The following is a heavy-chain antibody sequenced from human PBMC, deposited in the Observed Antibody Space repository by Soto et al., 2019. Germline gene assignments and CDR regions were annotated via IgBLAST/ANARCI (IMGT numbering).Heavy chain of an antibody. CDR2: INPFDGSR. CDR1: GYIFTSYY. V-gene: IGHV1-46*03. D-gene: IGHD3-10*01. J-gene: IGHJ4*02. Sequence: ASVKVSCKAFGYIFTSYYIHLVRQAPGQGLEWMGWINPFDGSRMFAQSFQGRVTMTRDTSTSTVYMEVSSLRSEDTAVYYCSRVDPGETSPFDHWGQGTLVTVSS. CDR3: SRVDPGETSPFDH.